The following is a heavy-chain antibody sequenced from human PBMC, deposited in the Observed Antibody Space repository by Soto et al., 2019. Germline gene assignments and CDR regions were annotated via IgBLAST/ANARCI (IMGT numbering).Heavy chain of an antibody. CDR3: ARARGVVVVAATSGGWFDP. D-gene: IGHD2-15*01. J-gene: IGHJ5*02. CDR2: IYYSGSN. Sequence: KTSETLSPTCTVPGGSISSGDSSWSCIRQPPGKGLEMIEYIYYSGSNYYNPSLKSRVTISVDTSNNQFSLKLSSVTAADTAVYYCARARGVVVVAATSGGWFDPWGQGTLVTVSS. V-gene: IGHV4-30-4*01. CDR1: GGSISSGDSS.